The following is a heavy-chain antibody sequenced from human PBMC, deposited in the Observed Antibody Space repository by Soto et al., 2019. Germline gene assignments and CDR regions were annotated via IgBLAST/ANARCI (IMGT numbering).Heavy chain of an antibody. J-gene: IGHJ4*02. Sequence: QVQLVESGGGLVKPGGSLRLSCAASGFTFSDYYMSWIRQAPGKGLEWVSYISSSSSYTNYADSVKGRFTISRDNAKNSLYLKMNSLRAEDTAVYYCAREVPMVRGVKLEPDYWGQGTLVTVSS. CDR1: GFTFSDYY. D-gene: IGHD3-10*01. V-gene: IGHV3-11*05. CDR3: AREVPMVRGVKLEPDY. CDR2: ISSSSSYT.